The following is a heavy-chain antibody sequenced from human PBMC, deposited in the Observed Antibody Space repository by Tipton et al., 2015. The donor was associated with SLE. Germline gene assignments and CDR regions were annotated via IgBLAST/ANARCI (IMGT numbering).Heavy chain of an antibody. CDR2: LYYSGSA. D-gene: IGHD4-23*01. CDR3: ARTPGGNWFYYYGMDV. Sequence: TLSLTCTVSGGSISPHYWTWIRQPPGKGLEWIGYLYYSGSADYNPSLKSRVTISVDTSKNQFPLKLSSVTAADTAVYYCARTPGGNWFYYYGMDVWGQGTTVTVSS. CDR1: GGSISPHY. J-gene: IGHJ6*02. V-gene: IGHV4-59*11.